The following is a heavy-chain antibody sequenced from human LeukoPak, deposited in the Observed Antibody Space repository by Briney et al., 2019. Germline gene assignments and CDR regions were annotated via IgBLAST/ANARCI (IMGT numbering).Heavy chain of an antibody. D-gene: IGHD6-13*01. CDR1: GGSISSYY. CDR3: ARETSSSWTA. V-gene: IGHV4-4*07. CDR2: IYTSGST. J-gene: IGHJ5*02. Sequence: SETLSLTCTVSGGSISSYYWSWIRQPAGKGLDWIGRIYTSGSTNYNPSLKSRVTMSVDTSKNQFSLKLSSVTAADTAVYYCARETSSSWTAWGQGTLVTVSS.